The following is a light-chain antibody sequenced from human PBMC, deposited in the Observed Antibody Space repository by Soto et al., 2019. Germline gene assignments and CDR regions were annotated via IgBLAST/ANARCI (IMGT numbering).Light chain of an antibody. CDR2: GAS. V-gene: IGKV3-15*01. Sequence: EIVMTQSPATLSVSPGERATLSCRASQSVSSTLAWYQQKPGQAPRLLIYGASTRATGIPARFSGRGSGTEFTLTISSLQSEDFAVYYCLQYNDWRGTCGQGTKVEIK. J-gene: IGKJ1*01. CDR3: LQYNDWRGT. CDR1: QSVSST.